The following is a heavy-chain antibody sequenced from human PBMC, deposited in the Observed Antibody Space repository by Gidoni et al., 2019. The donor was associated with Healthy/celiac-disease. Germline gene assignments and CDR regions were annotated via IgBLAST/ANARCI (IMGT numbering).Heavy chain of an antibody. CDR2: IKSKTDGGTT. V-gene: IGHV3-15*07. Sequence: EVQLLESGGGLVKPGGSLRLSCSASGFPFSNAWLNWVRQAPGKGLEWVGRIKSKTDGGTTDYAAPVKGRFTISRDDSKNTLYLQMNSLKTEDTAVYYCTTDPMRRWLQFVGVAFDIWGQGTMVTVSS. CDR3: TTDPMRRWLQFVGVAFDI. J-gene: IGHJ3*02. CDR1: GFPFSNAW. D-gene: IGHD5-12*01.